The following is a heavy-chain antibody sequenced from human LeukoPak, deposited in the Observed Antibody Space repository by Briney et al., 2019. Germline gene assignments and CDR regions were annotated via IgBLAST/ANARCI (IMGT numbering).Heavy chain of an antibody. Sequence: GGSLRLSCAASGFTFSYYTMIWVRQAPGRGLEWVSFISSSSTYIYYADSVKGRFTISRDNAKNSLYLQMNSLRAGDTAVYYCARTLDYDILTGYLPGRAFDIWGQGTMVTVSS. D-gene: IGHD3-9*01. CDR3: ARTLDYDILTGYLPGRAFDI. CDR2: ISSSSTYI. V-gene: IGHV3-21*01. J-gene: IGHJ3*02. CDR1: GFTFSYYT.